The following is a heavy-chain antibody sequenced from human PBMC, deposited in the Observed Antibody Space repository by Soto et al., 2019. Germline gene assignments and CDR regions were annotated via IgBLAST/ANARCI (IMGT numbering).Heavy chain of an antibody. Sequence: PGESLKISCXGSGYSCTNYCIGWVSQMPGKGLEWMGIIYPGDSDTRYSPSFQGQVTISADKSISTAYLQWSSLKASDTAMYYCARHLGELSLYTYYYYMDVWGKGTTVTVS. D-gene: IGHD3-16*02. CDR2: IYPGDSDT. V-gene: IGHV5-51*01. CDR3: ARHLGELSLYTYYYYMDV. J-gene: IGHJ6*03. CDR1: GYSCTNYC.